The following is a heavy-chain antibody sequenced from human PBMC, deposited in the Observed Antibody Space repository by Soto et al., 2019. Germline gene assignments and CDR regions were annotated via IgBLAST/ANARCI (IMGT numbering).Heavy chain of an antibody. J-gene: IGHJ4*02. CDR2: MNPNSGNT. V-gene: IGHV1-8*01. CDR1: GYTFTSYY. Sequence: ASVKVSCKASGYTFTSYYINWVRQATGQGLEWMGWMNPNSGNTGYAQKFQGRVTMTRNTSISTAYMELSSLRSEDTAVYYCARGGPWLASVRFDDRGQGNMVTVSS. D-gene: IGHD6-19*01. CDR3: ARGGPWLASVRFDD.